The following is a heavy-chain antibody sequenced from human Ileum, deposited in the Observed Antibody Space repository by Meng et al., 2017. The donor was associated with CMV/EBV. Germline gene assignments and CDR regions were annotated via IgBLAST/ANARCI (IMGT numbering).Heavy chain of an antibody. V-gene: IGHV1-69*05. CDR2: IIPIFGTA. Sequence: KVSCKAFGGTFSNYAISWVRQAPGQGPQWMGGIIPIFGTANYPQKFQGRVTITTDESTGTAYMELSSLRSEDTAVYYCARSRDTAMVRNYYYGMDVWGQGTTVTVSS. CDR1: GGTFSNYA. J-gene: IGHJ6*02. CDR3: ARSRDTAMVRNYYYGMDV. D-gene: IGHD5-18*01.